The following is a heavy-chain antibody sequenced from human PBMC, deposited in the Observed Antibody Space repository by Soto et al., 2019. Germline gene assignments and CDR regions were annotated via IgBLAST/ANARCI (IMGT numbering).Heavy chain of an antibody. CDR3: ARSPSYYYDSSGYYQPADY. CDR2: IYYSGST. V-gene: IGHV4-30-4*01. Sequence: PSETLSLTCTVSGGSISSGDYYWSWIRQPPGKGLEWIGYIYYSGSTYYNPSLKSRVTISVDTPKNQFSLKLSSVTAADTAVYYCARSPSYYYDSSGYYQPADYWGQGTLVTVSS. D-gene: IGHD3-22*01. J-gene: IGHJ4*02. CDR1: GGSISSGDYY.